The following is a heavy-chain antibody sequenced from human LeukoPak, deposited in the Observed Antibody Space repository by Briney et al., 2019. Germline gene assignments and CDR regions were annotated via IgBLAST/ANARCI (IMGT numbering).Heavy chain of an antibody. J-gene: IGHJ4*02. Sequence: GGSLRLSCAASGFTFSDYYMSWVRQAPGKGLEWVSSISGSGGSTYYADSVKGRFTISRDNSKNTLYLQMNSLRAEDTAVYYCAKVATKVVTASYFDYWGQGTLVTVSS. CDR2: ISGSGGST. V-gene: IGHV3-23*01. CDR3: AKVATKVVTASYFDY. D-gene: IGHD2-21*02. CDR1: GFTFSDYY.